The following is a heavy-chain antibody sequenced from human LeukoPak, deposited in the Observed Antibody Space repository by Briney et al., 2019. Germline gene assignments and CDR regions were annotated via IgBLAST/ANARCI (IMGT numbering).Heavy chain of an antibody. J-gene: IGHJ4*02. D-gene: IGHD1-20*01. CDR3: AKLRYNWNHLLDY. V-gene: IGHV3-30*02. CDR2: IRYDGSNK. Sequence: GGSLRLSCAVSGFTFSSYAMHWVRQAPGKGLEWVAFIRYDGSNKYYADSVKGRFTISRDNSKNTLYLQMNSLRAEDTAVYYCAKLRYNWNHLLDYWGQGTLVTVSS. CDR1: GFTFSSYA.